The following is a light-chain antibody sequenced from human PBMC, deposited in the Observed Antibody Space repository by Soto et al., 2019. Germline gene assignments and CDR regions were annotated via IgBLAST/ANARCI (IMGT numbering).Light chain of an antibody. J-gene: IGLJ3*02. Sequence: QSALTHPRSVSGSPGQSVTISCTGTSSDDGGYNYVSWYQQHPGKAPKLMIYDVSKRPSGVPDRFSGSKSGNTASLTISGLQAEDEADYYCCSYAGSYTWVFGGGTKLTVL. CDR1: SSDDGGYNY. CDR2: DVS. V-gene: IGLV2-11*01. CDR3: CSYAGSYTWV.